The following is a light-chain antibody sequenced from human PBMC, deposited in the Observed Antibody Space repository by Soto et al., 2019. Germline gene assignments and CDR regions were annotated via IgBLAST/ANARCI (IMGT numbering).Light chain of an antibody. Sequence: QSALTQPASVSGSPGQSITISCTGTSSDIGGYNYVSWYQQHPGKAPKLMISEVTNRPSGVSNRFSGSKSGNTASLTISGLQTEDEADYYCCSDPIPSTPFVFGTGTKLTVL. J-gene: IGLJ1*01. CDR3: CSDPIPSTPFV. CDR2: EVT. CDR1: SSDIGGYNY. V-gene: IGLV2-14*01.